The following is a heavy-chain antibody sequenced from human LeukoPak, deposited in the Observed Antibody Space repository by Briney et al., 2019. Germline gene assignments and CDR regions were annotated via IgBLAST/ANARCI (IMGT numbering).Heavy chain of an antibody. J-gene: IGHJ4*02. CDR3: ARVGGRPSSFYFDY. CDR2: FDPEDGET. CDR1: GYTLTELS. V-gene: IGHV1-24*01. Sequence: ASVKVSCKVSGYTLTELSMHWVRQAPGKGLEWMGGFDPEDGETIYAQKFQGRVTMTRDTSTSTVYMELSSLRSEDTAVYYCARVGGRPSSFYFDYWGRGTLVTVSS. D-gene: IGHD2-15*01.